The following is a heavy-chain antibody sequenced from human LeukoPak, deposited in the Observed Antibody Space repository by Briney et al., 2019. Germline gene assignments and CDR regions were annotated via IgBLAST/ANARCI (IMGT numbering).Heavy chain of an antibody. V-gene: IGHV1-69*13. J-gene: IGHJ6*04. Sequence: EASVKVSCKASGYTFTGYYMHWVRQAPGQGLEWMGGIIPIFGTANYAQKFQGRVAITADESTSTAYMELSSLRSEDTVVYYCARADVSYYYGMDVWGKGTTVTVSS. CDR1: GYTFTGYY. CDR3: ARADVSYYYGMDV. CDR2: IIPIFGTA.